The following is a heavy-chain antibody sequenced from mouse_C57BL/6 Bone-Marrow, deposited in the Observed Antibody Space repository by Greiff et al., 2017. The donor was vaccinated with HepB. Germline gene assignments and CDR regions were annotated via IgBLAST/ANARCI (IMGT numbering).Heavy chain of an antibody. Sequence: EVKLVESGGGLVQPGESLKLSCESNEYEFPSHDMSWVRKTPEKRLELVAAINSDGGSTYYPDTMERRFIISRDNTKKTLYLQRSSLRSVDTALYYCASLWLRRYWYFDVWGTGTTVTVSS. CDR2: INSDGGST. D-gene: IGHD2-2*01. CDR3: ASLWLRRYWYFDV. J-gene: IGHJ1*03. V-gene: IGHV5-2*03. CDR1: EYEFPSHD.